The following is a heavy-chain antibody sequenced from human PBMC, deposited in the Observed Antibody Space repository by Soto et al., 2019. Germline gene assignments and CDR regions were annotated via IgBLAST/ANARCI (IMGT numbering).Heavy chain of an antibody. D-gene: IGHD3-22*01. J-gene: IGHJ4*02. Sequence: GGSLRLSCAASGFTFSDYYMSWIRQAPGKGLEWVSYISSSGSTIYYADSVKGRFTISRDNAKNSLYLQMNSLRAEDTAVYYCARDLNPTYYYDSRELFDYWGQGTLVTVSS. CDR3: ARDLNPTYYYDSRELFDY. V-gene: IGHV3-11*01. CDR1: GFTFSDYY. CDR2: ISSSGSTI.